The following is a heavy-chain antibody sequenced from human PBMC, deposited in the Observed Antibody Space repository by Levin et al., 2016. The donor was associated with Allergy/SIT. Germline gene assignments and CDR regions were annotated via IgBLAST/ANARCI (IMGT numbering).Heavy chain of an antibody. CDR3: ARRSGTYGIFDV. V-gene: IGHV6-1*01. D-gene: IGHD1-14*01. Sequence: SETLSLTCGISGDSVSSKSNSWNWVRQSPSRGLEWLGRTYYRSNWNNDYAVSVRSRITINPDTSKNQFSLHLNSVTPEDTAVYYCARRSGTYGIFDVWGQGTMVTVSS. CDR2: TYYRSNWNN. J-gene: IGHJ3*01. CDR1: GDSVSSKSNS.